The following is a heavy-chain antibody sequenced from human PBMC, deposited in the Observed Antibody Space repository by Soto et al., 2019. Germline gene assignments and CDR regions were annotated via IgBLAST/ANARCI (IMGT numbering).Heavy chain of an antibody. CDR1: GGTFSSYT. J-gene: IGHJ6*03. CDR3: ARDRAAAGRGHYYYYYMDF. CDR2: IIPILGIA. Sequence: GASVKVSCKASGGTFSSYTISWVRQAPGQGLEWMGRIIPILGIANYAQKFQGRVTITADKSTSTAYMELSSLRSEDTAVYYCARDRAAAGRGHYYYYYMDFWGKGTTVTVSS. V-gene: IGHV1-69*04. D-gene: IGHD6-13*01.